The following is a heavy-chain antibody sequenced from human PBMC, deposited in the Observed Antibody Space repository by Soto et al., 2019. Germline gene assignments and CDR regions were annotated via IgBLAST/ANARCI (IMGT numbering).Heavy chain of an antibody. J-gene: IGHJ3*02. V-gene: IGHV1-8*01. CDR2: MNPNSGNT. Sequence: QVQLVQSGAEVKKPGASVKVSCKASGYTFTSYDINWVRQATGQGLEWMGWMNPNSGNTGYAQKFQGRVTMTRNTSRRTAYWELSSLRSGDTVVYYCPRVKGAPLYDILTGYHHAFDIWGQMKMVT. D-gene: IGHD3-9*01. CDR3: PRVKGAPLYDILTGYHHAFDI. CDR1: GYTFTSYD.